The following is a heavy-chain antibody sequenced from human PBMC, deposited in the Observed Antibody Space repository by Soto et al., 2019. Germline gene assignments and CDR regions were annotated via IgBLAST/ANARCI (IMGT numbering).Heavy chain of an antibody. D-gene: IGHD3-16*01. CDR3: ARGLSIMDNWFDP. J-gene: IGHJ5*02. CDR2: IYYSGST. V-gene: IGHV4-59*01. Sequence: LSLTCTVSGGSISSYYWSWIRQPPGKGLEWIGYIYYSGSTNYNPSLKSRVTISVDTSKNQFSLKLSSVTAADTAVYYCARGLSIMDNWFDPWGQGTLVTVSS. CDR1: GGSISSYY.